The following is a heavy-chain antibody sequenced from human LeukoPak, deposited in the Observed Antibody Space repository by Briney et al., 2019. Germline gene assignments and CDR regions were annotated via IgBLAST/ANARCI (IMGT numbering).Heavy chain of an antibody. CDR3: ARGGRTGDVGY. Sequence: PGGSLRLSCAASGFTFSSYAMSWVRQAPGKGLEWVSVIYSGGSTYYADSVKGRFTISRDNSKNTLYLQMNSLRAEDTAVYYCARGGRTGDVGYWGQGTLVTVSS. J-gene: IGHJ4*02. CDR2: IYSGGST. D-gene: IGHD2-8*02. CDR1: GFTFSSYA. V-gene: IGHV3-53*01.